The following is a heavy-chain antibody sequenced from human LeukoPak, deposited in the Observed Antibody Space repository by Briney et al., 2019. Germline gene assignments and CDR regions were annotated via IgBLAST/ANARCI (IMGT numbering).Heavy chain of an antibody. CDR2: ISYDVSNK. CDR1: GFTFSSYG. D-gene: IGHD6-13*01. J-gene: IGHJ4*02. V-gene: IGHV3-30*18. Sequence: QPGRSLRLSCAASGFTFSSYGMHWVRQAPGKGLEWMAVISYDVSNKYYADSVKGRFTISRDNSKNTLFLQMNSLRAEDTAVYYCAKDKGAAAGTIDYWGQGTLVTVSS. CDR3: AKDKGAAAGTIDY.